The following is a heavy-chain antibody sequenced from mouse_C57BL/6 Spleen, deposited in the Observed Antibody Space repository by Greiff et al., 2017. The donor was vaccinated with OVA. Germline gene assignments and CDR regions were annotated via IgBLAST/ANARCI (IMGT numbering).Heavy chain of an antibody. Sequence: VQLKESGGGLVQPGGSLSLSCAASGFTFTDYYMSWVRQPPGKALEWLGFIRNKANGYTTEYSASVKGRFTISRDNSQSILYLQMKALRAEDSATYYCARYPLYYYGSIYAMDYWGQGTSGTVSS. D-gene: IGHD1-1*01. V-gene: IGHV7-3*01. CDR3: ARYPLYYYGSIYAMDY. J-gene: IGHJ4*01. CDR1: GFTFTDYY. CDR2: IRNKANGYTT.